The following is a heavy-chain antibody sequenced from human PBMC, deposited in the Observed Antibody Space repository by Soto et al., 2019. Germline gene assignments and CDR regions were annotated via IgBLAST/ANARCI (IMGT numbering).Heavy chain of an antibody. D-gene: IGHD6-6*01. J-gene: IGHJ4*02. CDR2: INHSGST. Sequence: SETLSLTCAVYGGSFSGYYWSWIRQPPGKGLEWIGEINHSGSTNYNPSLKSRVTISVDTSKNQFSLKLSSVTAADTAVYYCASIEYSSSSFGLARQTGYNYWGQGTLVTVSS. V-gene: IGHV4-34*01. CDR3: ASIEYSSSSFGLARQTGYNY. CDR1: GGSFSGYY.